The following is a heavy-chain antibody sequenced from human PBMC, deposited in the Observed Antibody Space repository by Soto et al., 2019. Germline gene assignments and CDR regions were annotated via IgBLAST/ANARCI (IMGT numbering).Heavy chain of an antibody. D-gene: IGHD2-15*01. J-gene: IGHJ6*02. CDR3: ARVGYCSGGSCYGYYYYYGMDV. CDR1: GGSISSGGYY. V-gene: IGHV4-31*03. Sequence: LSLTCTVSGGSISSGGYYWSWIRQHPGRGLEWIGYIYYSGSIYYNPSLKSRVTISVDTSKNQFSLDLSSVTAADTAVYYCARVGYCSGGSCYGYYYYYGMDVWGQGTTVTVSS. CDR2: IYYSGSI.